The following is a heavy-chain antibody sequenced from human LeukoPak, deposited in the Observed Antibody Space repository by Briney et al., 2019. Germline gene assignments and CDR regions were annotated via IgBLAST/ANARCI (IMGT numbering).Heavy chain of an antibody. Sequence: PSETLSLTCTVSGGSLSSYYWSWIRQPPGKGLEWIGYIYYSGSTNYNPSLKSRVTISVDTSKNQFSLKLSSVTAADTAVYYCAREAVGYGSGSYFFDYWGQGTLVTVSS. V-gene: IGHV4-59*01. CDR3: AREAVGYGSGSYFFDY. CDR2: IYYSGST. D-gene: IGHD3-10*01. J-gene: IGHJ4*02. CDR1: GGSLSSYY.